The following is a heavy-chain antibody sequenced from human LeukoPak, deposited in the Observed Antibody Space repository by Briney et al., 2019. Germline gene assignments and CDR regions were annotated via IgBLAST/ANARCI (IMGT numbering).Heavy chain of an antibody. J-gene: IGHJ4*02. V-gene: IGHV3-48*01. D-gene: IGHD4-17*01. CDR2: ISSSSSTI. Sequence: GGSLRLSCAASGFTFSSYSMNWVRQAPGKGLEWVSYISSSSSTIYYADSVKGRFTISRDNAKNSLYLQMDSLTADDTAVYFCACLRGPSDYWGQGTLVTVSS. CDR1: GFTFSSYS. CDR3: ACLRGPSDY.